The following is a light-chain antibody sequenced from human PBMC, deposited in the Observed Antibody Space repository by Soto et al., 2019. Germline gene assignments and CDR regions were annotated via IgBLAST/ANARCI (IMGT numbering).Light chain of an antibody. CDR2: DAS. J-gene: IGKJ5*01. CDR3: QQYNSCLIT. Sequence: DIQMTQSPSTLSASVGDRVTITCRASQSISSWLAWYQQKPGKAPKLLIYDASSLESGAPSRFSGSGSGTELTLTISSLQPDDFATYYFQQYNSCLITFGQGTRLEI. V-gene: IGKV1-5*01. CDR1: QSISSW.